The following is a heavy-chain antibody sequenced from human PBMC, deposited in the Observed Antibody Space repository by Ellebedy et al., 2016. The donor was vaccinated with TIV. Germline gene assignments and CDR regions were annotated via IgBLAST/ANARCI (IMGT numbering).Heavy chain of an antibody. CDR3: ALGLHYYDSSGYPYNIMDY. J-gene: IGHJ4*02. Sequence: SVKVSCXASGGTFSSYAISWVRQAPGQGLEWMGGIIPIFGTANYAQKFQGRVTITADESTSTAYMELSSLRSEDTAVYYCALGLHYYDSSGYPYNIMDYWGQGTLVTVSS. CDR2: IIPIFGTA. CDR1: GGTFSSYA. V-gene: IGHV1-69*13. D-gene: IGHD3-22*01.